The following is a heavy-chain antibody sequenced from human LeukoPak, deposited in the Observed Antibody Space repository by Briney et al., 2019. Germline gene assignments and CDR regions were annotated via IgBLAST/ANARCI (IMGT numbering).Heavy chain of an antibody. D-gene: IGHD2-15*01. CDR2: ISWNSGSI. CDR1: GFTFYDYA. Sequence: GGSLRLSCAASGFTFYDYAMHWVRQAPGKGLEWVSGISWNSGSIGYADSVKGRFTISRDNAKNSLYLQMNSLRAEDTAVYFCASPHYCSGSSCCFGYWGQGTLVTVSS. CDR3: ASPHYCSGSSCCFGY. J-gene: IGHJ4*03. V-gene: IGHV3-9*01.